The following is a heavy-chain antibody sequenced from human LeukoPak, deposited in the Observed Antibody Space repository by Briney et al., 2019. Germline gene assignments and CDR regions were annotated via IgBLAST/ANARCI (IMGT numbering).Heavy chain of an antibody. CDR2: ITSESSYR. Sequence: GGSLRLSCAASGFTFSRYNINWVRQAPGKGLEWVSSITSESSYRFYADTVRGRFTISRDNAKNSLYLQMNSLRAEDTAVYYCARESSDDYGDYAPLDYWGQGTLVTVSS. CDR1: GFTFSRYN. J-gene: IGHJ4*02. D-gene: IGHD4-17*01. V-gene: IGHV3-21*06. CDR3: ARESSDDYGDYAPLDY.